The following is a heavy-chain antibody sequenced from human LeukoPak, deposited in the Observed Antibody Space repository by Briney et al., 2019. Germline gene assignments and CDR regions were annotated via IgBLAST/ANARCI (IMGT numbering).Heavy chain of an antibody. Sequence: GGSLRLSCAASGFAVSSNYMSWVRQAPGKGLEWVSVIYSGGTTYYADHVRGRFTISRDNSKNTLYLQMNSLRAEDTAVYYCARYGDYDYYYMDVWGEGTTVTVSS. CDR2: IYSGGTT. J-gene: IGHJ6*03. V-gene: IGHV3-53*01. CDR3: ARYGDYDYYYMDV. D-gene: IGHD4-17*01. CDR1: GFAVSSNY.